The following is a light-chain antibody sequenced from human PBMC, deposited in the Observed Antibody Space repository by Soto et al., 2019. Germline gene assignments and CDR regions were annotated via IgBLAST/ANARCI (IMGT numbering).Light chain of an antibody. CDR1: QSLVHSDGNTY. V-gene: IGKV2-24*01. CDR3: MQTTQCPLT. Sequence: DLVLTQTPISSPVTLGQPASISCRSSQSLVHSDGNTYLNWLQQRPGQPPRLLIYEVSNRFSVVPDRFSGSGAGTDFTLEISRVEAEDVGVYYCMQTTQCPLTFGGGTKVEIK. CDR2: EVS. J-gene: IGKJ4*01.